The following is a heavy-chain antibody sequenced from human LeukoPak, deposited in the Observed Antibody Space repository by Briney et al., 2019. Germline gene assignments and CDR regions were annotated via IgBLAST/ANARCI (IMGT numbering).Heavy chain of an antibody. CDR2: ISGSGDST. CDR3: AKGRYCSSTGCHYFFDN. J-gene: IGHJ4*02. D-gene: IGHD2-2*01. V-gene: IGHV3-23*01. Sequence: GGSLRLSCTASGFTFSSHAMSWVRQAPGKGLDWFSAISGSGDSTYHADSVKGRFNISRDNSKNTLYLQMNSLRAEDTAVYYCAKGRYCSSTGCHYFFDNWGQGTLVTVSS. CDR1: GFTFSSHA.